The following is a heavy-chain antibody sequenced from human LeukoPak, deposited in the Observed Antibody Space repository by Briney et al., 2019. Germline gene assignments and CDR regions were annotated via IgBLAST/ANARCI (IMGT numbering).Heavy chain of an antibody. V-gene: IGHV3-23*01. CDR3: ARDVGGPMFDY. CDR1: GFTFSSYA. CDR2: ISGGAENT. Sequence: PGGSLRLSCAVSGFTFSSYAMSWVRQAPGKGLEWVPTISGGAENTHYADSVNGRFTISRDNSKKILCLQMNSLRVEDTAVYHCARDVGGPMFDYWGQGILVTVSS. D-gene: IGHD3-16*01. J-gene: IGHJ4*02.